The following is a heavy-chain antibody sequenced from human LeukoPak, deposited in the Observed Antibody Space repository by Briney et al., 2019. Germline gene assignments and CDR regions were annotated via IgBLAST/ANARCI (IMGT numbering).Heavy chain of an antibody. CDR3: AALLGDGSIDY. Sequence: SETLSLTCTVSGGSISTGGYYWNWIRQHPGKGLEWIGCIYDRGSTCYNASLKRRITISLDTSKNQFSLKLKSVTAADTAVYYCAALLGDGSIDYWGQRTLVTVSS. V-gene: IGHV4-31*03. CDR1: GGSISTGGYY. D-gene: IGHD2-21*02. CDR2: IYDRGST. J-gene: IGHJ4*02.